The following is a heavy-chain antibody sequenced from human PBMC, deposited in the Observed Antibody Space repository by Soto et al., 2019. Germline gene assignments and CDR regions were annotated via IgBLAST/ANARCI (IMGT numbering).Heavy chain of an antibody. CDR1: GFTFSSYS. CDR3: ARDPARGYSSSWSFDH. CDR2: ISSSSSTI. Sequence: PGGSLRLSCAASGFTFSSYSMNWVRQAPGKGLEWVSYISSSSSTIYYADSVKGRFTISRDNAKNSLYLQMNSLRAEDTAVYYCARDPARGYSSSWSFDHWGQGTLVTVSS. J-gene: IGHJ5*02. V-gene: IGHV3-48*01. D-gene: IGHD6-13*01.